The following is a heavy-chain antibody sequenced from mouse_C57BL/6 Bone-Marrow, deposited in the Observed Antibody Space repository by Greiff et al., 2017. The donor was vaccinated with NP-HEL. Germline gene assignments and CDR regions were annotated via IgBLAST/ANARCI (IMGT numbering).Heavy chain of an antibody. CDR1: GYTFTSYW. Sequence: VQLQQPGAELVRPGTSVKLSCKASGYTFTSYWMHWVKQRPGQGLEWIGVIDPSDSYTNYNQKFKGKATLTVDTSSSTAYMQLSSLTSEDSAVYYCARWRHTDYWGQGTTLTVSS. V-gene: IGHV1-59*01. CDR3: ARWRHTDY. J-gene: IGHJ2*01. CDR2: IDPSDSYT. D-gene: IGHD3-1*01.